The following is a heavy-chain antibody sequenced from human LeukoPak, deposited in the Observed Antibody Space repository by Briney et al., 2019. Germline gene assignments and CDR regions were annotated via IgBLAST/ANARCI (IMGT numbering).Heavy chain of an antibody. CDR1: GFTFSSYA. CDR2: ISYDGSNK. J-gene: IGHJ5*02. Sequence: GRSLRLSCAASGFTFSSYAMHWVRQAPGKGLEWVAVISYDGSNKYYADSVKGRFTISRDNSKNTLYLQMNSLRAEDTAVYYCARGGFVDSYGYAWGQGTLVTVSS. D-gene: IGHD5-18*01. CDR3: ARGGFVDSYGYA. V-gene: IGHV3-30-3*01.